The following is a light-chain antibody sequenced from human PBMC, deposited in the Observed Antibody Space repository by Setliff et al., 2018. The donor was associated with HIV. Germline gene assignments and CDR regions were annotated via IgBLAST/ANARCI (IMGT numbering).Light chain of an antibody. V-gene: IGLV2-8*01. Sequence: QSALAQPPSASGSPGQSVTISCTGTSSDVGGFNYVSWYQQHPGKAPKLMIYGVNKRPSGVPDRFSGSKSGNTASLTVSGFQAEDEAEYYCSSYAGSKNVFGTGTKV. J-gene: IGLJ1*01. CDR1: SSDVGGFNY. CDR2: GVN. CDR3: SSYAGSKNV.